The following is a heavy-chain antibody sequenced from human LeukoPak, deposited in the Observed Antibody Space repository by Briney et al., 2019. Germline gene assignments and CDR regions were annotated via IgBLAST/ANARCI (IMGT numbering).Heavy chain of an antibody. CDR2: ISSSSSYI. V-gene: IGHV3-21*01. CDR3: ARFSGVVATINY. CDR1: GFTFSTYS. Sequence: GGSLRLSCAASGFTFSTYSMNWVRQAPGKGLEWVSSISSSSSYIYYADSVKGRFTISRDNAKNSLYLQMNSLRAEDTAVYYCARFSGVVATINYWGQGTLVTVSS. J-gene: IGHJ4*02. D-gene: IGHD5-24*01.